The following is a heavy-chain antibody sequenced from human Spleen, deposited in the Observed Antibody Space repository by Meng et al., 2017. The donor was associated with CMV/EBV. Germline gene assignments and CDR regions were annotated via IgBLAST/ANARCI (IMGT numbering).Heavy chain of an antibody. CDR2: INSDGSST. J-gene: IGHJ4*02. CDR1: GLTFSSYA. CDR3: ARDGILITIFGVVIIPRGGFDY. D-gene: IGHD3-3*01. Sequence: GESLKISCAVSGLTFSSYAMHWVRQAPGKGLVWVSRINSDGSSTSYADSVKGRFTISRDNAKNTLYLQMNSLRAEDTAVYYCARDGILITIFGVVIIPRGGFDYWGQGTLVTVS. V-gene: IGHV3-74*01.